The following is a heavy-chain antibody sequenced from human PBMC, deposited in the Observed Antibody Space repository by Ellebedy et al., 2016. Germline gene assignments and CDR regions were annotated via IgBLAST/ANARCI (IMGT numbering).Heavy chain of an antibody. CDR3: AKDAVNGNNIWDWLDS. D-gene: IGHD1-14*01. CDR2: ITSSGIT. J-gene: IGHJ5*01. V-gene: IGHV3-53*01. Sequence: GGSLRLSCAASGFTLSNAWLNWVRQAPETGLEWVSSITSSGITYYTDSVKGRFTIYTDNSKNTLYLQMHSLGAEDTAIYYCAKDAVNGNNIWDWLDSWGQGTLVTVSS. CDR1: GFTLSNAW.